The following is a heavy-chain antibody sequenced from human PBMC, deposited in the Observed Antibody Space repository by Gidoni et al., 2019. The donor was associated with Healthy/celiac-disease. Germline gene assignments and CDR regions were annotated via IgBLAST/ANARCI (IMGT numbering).Heavy chain of an antibody. V-gene: IGHV3-30*18. D-gene: IGHD2-8*02. CDR2: ISYDGSNK. CDR3: AKDFRGFVLAARGPGDY. J-gene: IGHJ4*02. CDR1: GFTFSSYG. Sequence: QVQLVESGGGVVQPGRSLRLSCAASGFTFSSYGMHWVRQAPGKGLEWVAVISYDGSNKYYADSVKGRFTISRDNSKNTLYLQMNSLRAEDTAVYYCAKDFRGFVLAARGPGDYWGQGTLVTVSS.